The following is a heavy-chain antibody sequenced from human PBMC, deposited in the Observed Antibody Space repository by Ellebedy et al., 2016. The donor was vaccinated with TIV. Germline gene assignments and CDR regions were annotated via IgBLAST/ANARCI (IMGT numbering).Heavy chain of an antibody. D-gene: IGHD1-26*01. CDR2: ISGYSGNR. J-gene: IGHJ6*02. CDR3: ARGSGSYTYGMDV. CDR1: GYTFTRYG. V-gene: IGHV1-18*01. Sequence: AASVKVSCKASGYTFTRYGFSWVRQAPGQGREWMGWISGYSGNRNYAQKLQGRVTMTTDTSTNTAYMELRSLRSDDTAVYFCARGSGSYTYGMDVWGQGTTVTVS.